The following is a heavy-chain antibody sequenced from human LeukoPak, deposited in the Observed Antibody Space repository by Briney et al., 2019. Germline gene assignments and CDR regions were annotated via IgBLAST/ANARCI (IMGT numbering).Heavy chain of an antibody. CDR3: ARVYYSNSYDYWYFDL. CDR1: GGSFSDYY. CDR2: INHSGST. J-gene: IGHJ2*01. Sequence: PSETLSLTCAVYGGSFSDYYWSWIRQPPGKGLEWIGEINHSGSTNNNPSLKSRVTISVDTSKNQVSLKLSSVTAADTAVYYCARVYYSNSYDYWYFDLWGRGTLVTVSS. V-gene: IGHV4-34*01. D-gene: IGHD6-13*01.